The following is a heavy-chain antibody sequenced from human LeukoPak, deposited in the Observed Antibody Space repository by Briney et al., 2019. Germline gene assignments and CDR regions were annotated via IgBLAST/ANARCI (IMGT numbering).Heavy chain of an antibody. D-gene: IGHD5-18*01. CDR1: GGSISSSSYY. V-gene: IGHV4-39*01. CDR3: ASRLDTAMVTPYYYYYMDV. CDR2: IYYSGST. J-gene: IGHJ6*03. Sequence: SETLSLTCTVSGGSISSSSYYWGWIRQPPGKGLEWIGSIYYSGSTYYNPSLKSRVTISVDTSKNQSSLKLSSVTAADTAVYYCASRLDTAMVTPYYYYYMDVWGKGTTVTVSS.